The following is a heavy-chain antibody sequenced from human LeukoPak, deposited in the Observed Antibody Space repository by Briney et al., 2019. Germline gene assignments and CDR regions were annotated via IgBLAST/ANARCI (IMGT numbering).Heavy chain of an antibody. CDR3: ARVGWVRGVSWFDP. D-gene: IGHD3-10*01. J-gene: IGHJ5*02. CDR1: GYSISSGYY. V-gene: IGHV4-38-2*02. CDR2: IYHSGST. Sequence: SETLSLTCTISGYSISSGYYWGWIRQPPGKGLEWIGRIYHSGSTYKNPSLESRVTISVDTSKNQFSLKLSSVTAADTAVYYCARVGWVRGVSWFDPWGQGTLVTVSS.